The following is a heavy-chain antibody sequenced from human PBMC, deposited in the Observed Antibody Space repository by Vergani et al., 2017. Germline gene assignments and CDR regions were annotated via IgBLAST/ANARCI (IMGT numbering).Heavy chain of an antibody. V-gene: IGHV4-59*01. J-gene: IGHJ4*02. D-gene: IGHD4-17*01. Sequence: QVQLQESGPGLVKPSETLSLPCTVSGGSISSYYWSWIRQPPGKGLEWIGYIYYSGSTNYNPSLKSRVTISVDTSKNQFSLKLSSVTAADTAVYYCASLTVTTEAGDFDYWGQGTLVTVSS. CDR1: GGSISSYY. CDR2: IYYSGST. CDR3: ASLTVTTEAGDFDY.